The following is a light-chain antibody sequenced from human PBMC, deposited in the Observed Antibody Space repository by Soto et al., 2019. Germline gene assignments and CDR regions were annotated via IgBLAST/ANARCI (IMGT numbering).Light chain of an antibody. CDR2: GNS. CDR1: SSNIGAGYD. CDR3: QSYDSSLSGSAV. Sequence: QSVLTQPPSVSGAPGQRVTISCTGSSSNIGAGYDVHWYQQLPGTAPKLLIYGNSNRPSGVPDRFSGSKSGTSASLAITGXXXXDEADYYCQSYDSSLSGSAVXXXXXQLTVL. V-gene: IGLV1-40*01. J-gene: IGLJ7*01.